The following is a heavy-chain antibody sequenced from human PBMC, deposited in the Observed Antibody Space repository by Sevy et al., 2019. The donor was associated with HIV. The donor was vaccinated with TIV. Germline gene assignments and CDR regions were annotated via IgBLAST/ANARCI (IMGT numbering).Heavy chain of an antibody. CDR3: AGGATSGWDYFDS. V-gene: IGHV3-21*06. CDR2: ISGLSNYI. J-gene: IGHJ4*02. CDR1: GFTFSNYN. D-gene: IGHD6-19*01. Sequence: GGSLRLSCVASGFTFSNYNINWVRQAPGKGLEWVSYISGLSNYIYYADSLGGRFTISRDNAKNSVYLQMNSLRTEDTAVYYCAGGATSGWDYFDSWGQGTLVTVSS.